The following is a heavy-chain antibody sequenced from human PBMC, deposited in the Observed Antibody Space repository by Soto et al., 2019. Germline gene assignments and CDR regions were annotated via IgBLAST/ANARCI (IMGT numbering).Heavy chain of an antibody. Sequence: SVKVSCKASGGTFGTYTVNWVRQAPGQGLEWMGGIIPIFGTANYAQNFQGRVSITADGSTGTAYMDLSSLRSEDTAIYYCAREPSSYHFDSWGQGTLVTVSS. CDR3: AREPSSYHFDS. CDR2: IIPIFGTA. J-gene: IGHJ4*02. CDR1: GGTFGTYT. V-gene: IGHV1-69*13.